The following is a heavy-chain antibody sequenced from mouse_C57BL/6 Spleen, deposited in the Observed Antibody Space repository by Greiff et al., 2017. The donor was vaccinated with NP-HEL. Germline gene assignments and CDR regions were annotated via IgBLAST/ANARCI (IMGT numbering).Heavy chain of an antibody. Sequence: EVKLVESGGGLVKPGGSLKLSCAASGFTFSSYAMSWVRQTPEKRLEWVATISDGGSYTYYPDNVKGRFTFSRDNAKNKLYLQMNHLKTEDTAMYYGVKDADYYGSSDYFDYWGQGTTLTVSA. CDR3: VKDADYYGSSDYFDY. CDR2: ISDGGSYT. V-gene: IGHV5-4*01. J-gene: IGHJ2*01. CDR1: GFTFSSYA. D-gene: IGHD1-1*01.